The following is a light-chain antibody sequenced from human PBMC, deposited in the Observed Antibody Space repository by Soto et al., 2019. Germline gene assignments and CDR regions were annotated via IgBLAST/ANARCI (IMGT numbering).Light chain of an antibody. V-gene: IGKV1-39*01. CDR1: QSICSY. CDR3: QQSYSTLYT. Sequence: DIQMTQSPSSLSASVGDRVTITCRARQSICSYLNWYQQKPGQAPKLLIYAASSLQSGVPSRFSGSGSGTDFTLTISSLQPEDFATYYCQQSYSTLYTFGQGTKLEIK. J-gene: IGKJ2*01. CDR2: AAS.